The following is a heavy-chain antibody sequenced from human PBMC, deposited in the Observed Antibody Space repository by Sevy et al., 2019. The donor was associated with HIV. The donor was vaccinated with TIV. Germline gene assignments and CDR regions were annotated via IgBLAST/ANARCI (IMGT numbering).Heavy chain of an antibody. CDR3: ARDFTEGLLGGHLFDY. V-gene: IGHV3-30-3*01. CDR2: ISYDGSNK. CDR1: GFTFSSYA. D-gene: IGHD1-26*01. Sequence: GSLRLSCAASGFTFSSYAMHWVRQAPGKGLEWVAVISYDGSNKYYADSVKGRFTISRDNSKNTLYLQMNSLRAEDMAVYYCARDFTEGLLGGHLFDYWGQGTLVTVSS. J-gene: IGHJ4*02.